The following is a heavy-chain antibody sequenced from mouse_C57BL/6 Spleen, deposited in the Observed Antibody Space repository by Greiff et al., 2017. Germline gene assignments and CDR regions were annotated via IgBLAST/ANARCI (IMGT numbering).Heavy chain of an antibody. Sequence: EVQLQESGPELVKPGASVKISCKASGYSFTDYNMNWVKQSNGKSLEWIGVINPNYGTTSYNQKFKGKATLTVDQSSSTAYMQLNSLTSEDSAVYYCARDYYYGGRRPRFAYWGQGTLVTVSA. CDR1: GYSFTDYN. J-gene: IGHJ3*01. V-gene: IGHV1-39*01. CDR2: INPNYGTT. D-gene: IGHD1-1*01. CDR3: ARDYYYGGRRPRFAY.